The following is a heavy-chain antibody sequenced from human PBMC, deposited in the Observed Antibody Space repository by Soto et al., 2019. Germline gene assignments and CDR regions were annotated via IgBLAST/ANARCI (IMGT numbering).Heavy chain of an antibody. CDR1: GYTFTSYS. Sequence: SAKVSCKASGYTFTSYSMHWVRQATGQRLEWMGWINAGNGNTKYSQKFQGRVTITRDTSASTAYMELSSLRSEDTAVYYCARDPDYGDYGTSPADDYWGQGTLVTVSS. CDR2: INAGNGNT. CDR3: ARDPDYGDYGTSPADDY. J-gene: IGHJ4*02. D-gene: IGHD4-17*01. V-gene: IGHV1-3*01.